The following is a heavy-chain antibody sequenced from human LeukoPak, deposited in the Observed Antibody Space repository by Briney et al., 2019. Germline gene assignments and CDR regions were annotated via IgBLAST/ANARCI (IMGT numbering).Heavy chain of an antibody. V-gene: IGHV3-7*01. CDR1: AFMFSSYW. CDR3: ARDYDSYYDFWSGYYSAYMDV. D-gene: IGHD3-3*01. Sequence: PAGSLRLSCAASAFMFSSYWRGWVRQGQGQGREWVADTKEDGRENSHMDSVKGRFTISRDNAKNSLYLQMNSLRAEDTAVYYCARDYDSYYDFWSGYYSAYMDVWGKGTTVAVSS. CDR2: TKEDGREN. J-gene: IGHJ6*03.